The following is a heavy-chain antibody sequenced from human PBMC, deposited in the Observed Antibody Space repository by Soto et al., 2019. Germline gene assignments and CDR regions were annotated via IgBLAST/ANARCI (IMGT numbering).Heavy chain of an antibody. CDR3: AGGLNGYLYYFDY. CDR1: GYTFNSYS. CDR2: INAGNGNT. V-gene: IGHV1-3*01. Sequence: ASVKASSKASGYTFNSYSMHWVRQAPGQRLEWMGWINAGNGNTKYSQKFQGRVTITRYTSASTAYMELSSLRSEDTAVYYCAGGLNGYLYYFDYWGKGTLVTGSS. J-gene: IGHJ4*02. D-gene: IGHD5-18*01.